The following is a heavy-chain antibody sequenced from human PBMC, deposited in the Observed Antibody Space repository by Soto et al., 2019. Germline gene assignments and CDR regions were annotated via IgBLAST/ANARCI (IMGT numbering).Heavy chain of an antibody. CDR3: ARESSGWYGGAYYYYYGMDV. J-gene: IGHJ6*02. Sequence: EVQLVESGGGLVQPGGSLRLSCAASGFNFSSYDMHWVRQATGNGMEWVSAIGNAGDTYYPGSVKGRFTISRENATNSLYLQMNSLRAEDTTVYYCARESSGWYGGAYYYYYGMDVWGQGTTVTVSS. D-gene: IGHD6-19*01. CDR2: IGNAGDT. CDR1: GFNFSSYD. V-gene: IGHV3-13*01.